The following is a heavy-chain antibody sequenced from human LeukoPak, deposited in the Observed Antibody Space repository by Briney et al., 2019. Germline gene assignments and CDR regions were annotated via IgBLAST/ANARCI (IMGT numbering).Heavy chain of an antibody. CDR3: ATPGALRYNWNYLNY. J-gene: IGHJ4*02. D-gene: IGHD1-20*01. Sequence: ASVKVSCKASGGTFSSYAISWVRQAPGQGLEWMGGIIPIFGTANYAQKFQGRVTITTDESTSTAYMELSSLRSEGTAVYYCATPGALRYNWNYLNYWGQGTLVTVSS. CDR2: IIPIFGTA. V-gene: IGHV1-69*05. CDR1: GGTFSSYA.